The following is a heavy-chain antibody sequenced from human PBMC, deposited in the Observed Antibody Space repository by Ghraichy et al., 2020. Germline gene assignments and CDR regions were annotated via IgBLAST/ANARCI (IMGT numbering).Heavy chain of an antibody. Sequence: SETLSLTCTVSGGSISSSNYYWGWIRQPPGKGLEWIGSIYYSGSTDYNPSLKSRVTISVETSKNQFSLKLSSVTAADTAVYYCARRPDYGDYIRSPGAFDIWGQGTMVTVSS. V-gene: IGHV4-39*01. CDR2: IYYSGST. CDR1: GGSISSSNYY. J-gene: IGHJ3*02. CDR3: ARRPDYGDYIRSPGAFDI. D-gene: IGHD4-17*01.